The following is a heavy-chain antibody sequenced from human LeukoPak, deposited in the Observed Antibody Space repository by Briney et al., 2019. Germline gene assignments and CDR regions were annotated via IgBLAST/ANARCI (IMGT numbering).Heavy chain of an antibody. V-gene: IGHV3-33*01. CDR3: ARGRGYDSGTYNYAFSDY. Sequence: PGGSLRLSCAASRFTFSNYGMHWVRQASGKGLEWVAVIWYDGSNKYYADSVKGRFTISRDNSKNTLYLQMNSLRAEDTAVHYCARGRGYDSGTYNYAFSDYWGQGTLVSVSS. J-gene: IGHJ4*02. CDR1: RFTFSNYG. CDR2: IWYDGSNK. D-gene: IGHD3-22*01.